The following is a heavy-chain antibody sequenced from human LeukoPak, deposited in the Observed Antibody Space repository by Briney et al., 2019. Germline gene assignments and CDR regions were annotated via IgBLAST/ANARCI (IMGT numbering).Heavy chain of an antibody. V-gene: IGHV4-4*07. CDR2: IYTSGSA. J-gene: IGHJ6*03. Sequence: KPSETLSLTCTVSGGSISSYYWSWVRQPAGKGLEWIGRIYTSGSANYNPSLKSRVTMSVDTSKNQFSLKFSSVTAADTAVYYCXRXKFXQGYHYYHMDVWGKGTTVTVSS. CDR1: GGSISSYY. CDR3: XRXKFXQGYHYYHMDV.